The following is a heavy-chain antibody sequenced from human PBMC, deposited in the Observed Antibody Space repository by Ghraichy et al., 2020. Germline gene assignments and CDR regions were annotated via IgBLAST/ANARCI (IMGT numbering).Heavy chain of an antibody. CDR1: GGTFSSYA. V-gene: IGHV1-69*13. J-gene: IGHJ3*02. CDR3: ARDGQVTTRAFDI. Sequence: SVKVSCKASGGTFSSYAISWVRQAPGQGLEWMGGIIPIFGTANYAQKFQGRVTITADESTSTAYMELSSLRSEDTAVYYCARDGQVTTRAFDIWGQGTMVTVSS. D-gene: IGHD4-17*01. CDR2: IIPIFGTA.